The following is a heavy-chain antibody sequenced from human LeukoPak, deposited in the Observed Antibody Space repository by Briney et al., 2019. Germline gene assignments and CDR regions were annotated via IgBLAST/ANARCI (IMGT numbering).Heavy chain of an antibody. Sequence: ASVKVSCKASGYTFTSYGISWVRQAPGQGLEWMGWISAYNGNTNYAQKLQGRVTMTTDTSTSTAYMELRGLRSDDTAVYYCARVVVTRDAFDIWGQGTMVTVSS. CDR2: ISAYNGNT. J-gene: IGHJ3*02. CDR1: GYTFTSYG. D-gene: IGHD3-22*01. CDR3: ARVVVTRDAFDI. V-gene: IGHV1-18*01.